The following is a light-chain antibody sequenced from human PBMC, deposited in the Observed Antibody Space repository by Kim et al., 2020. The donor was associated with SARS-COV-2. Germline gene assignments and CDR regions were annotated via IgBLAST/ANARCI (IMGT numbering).Light chain of an antibody. V-gene: IGKV3-20*01. J-gene: IGKJ1*01. CDR3: QRYGSSSRT. CDR2: SVS. Sequence: EIVLTQSPGTLSLSPGERATLSCRTSQSVSSNYLAWYQQKPGQSPRLLIYSVSTRATDIPDRFSGSGSGTDFTLTISGLEPEDFAVYYCQRYGSSSRTFGRGTKVDIK. CDR1: QSVSSNY.